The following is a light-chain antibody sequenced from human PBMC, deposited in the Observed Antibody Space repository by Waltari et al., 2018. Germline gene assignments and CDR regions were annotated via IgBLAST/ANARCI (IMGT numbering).Light chain of an antibody. CDR2: GVN. J-gene: IGLJ3*02. V-gene: IGLV2-23*02. CDR1: TSDVGTYNF. Sequence: QSALTQPASVSGSPGQSITISCTGTTSDVGTYNFVSWYQQHPGKAPKLIIYGVNQRPSGVSNRFSGSKSGNTAALTISGLQIEDEAYYYCCSFVTGDTWVFGGGTKVAVL. CDR3: CSFVTGDTWV.